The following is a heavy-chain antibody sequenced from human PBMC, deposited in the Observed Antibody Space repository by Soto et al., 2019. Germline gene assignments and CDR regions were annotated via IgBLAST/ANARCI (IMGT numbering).Heavy chain of an antibody. CDR3: XXXXXXGTRFDY. V-gene: IGHV4-4*02. D-gene: IGHD2-8*01. CDR1: GGSXXXXXX. CDR2: IYHSGST. Sequence: QVQLQESGPGLVKPSGTLSLTCAVSGGSXXXXXXXXWVXQPXXKGLEWIGEIYHSGSTNYNPSLKSRXXXXXXXXXXXXXXXXXXXXXXXXXXXXXXXXXXXGTRFDYWGQGTLVTVSS. J-gene: IGHJ4*02.